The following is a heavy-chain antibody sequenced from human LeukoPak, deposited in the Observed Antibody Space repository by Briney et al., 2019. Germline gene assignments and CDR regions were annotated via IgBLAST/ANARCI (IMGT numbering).Heavy chain of an antibody. CDR2: IKNDGSST. J-gene: IGHJ6*02. Sequence: PGGSLRPSCAASGFTFSIYWMHWVRQAPGKGLVWVSRIKNDGSSTSYADSVKGRFTISRDNAKNTLYLQMNNLRAEDTAVYYCARRYGMDVWGQGTTVTVSS. V-gene: IGHV3-74*01. CDR3: ARRYGMDV. CDR1: GFTFSIYW.